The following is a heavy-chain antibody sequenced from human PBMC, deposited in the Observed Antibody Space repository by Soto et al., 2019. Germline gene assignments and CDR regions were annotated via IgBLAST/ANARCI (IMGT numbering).Heavy chain of an antibody. CDR3: ARGRYCISTSCLYGMDV. Sequence: QVQLVQSGAEVKKPGSSVKVSCKASGGPFSSYAISWVRQAPGQGLEWMGGIIPIFGTANYAQKFQGRVTITADESTSTGYMELSSQRSEDTAVYYCARGRYCISTSCLYGMDVWGQGTTVTVSS. CDR1: GGPFSSYA. J-gene: IGHJ6*02. CDR2: IIPIFGTA. D-gene: IGHD2-2*01. V-gene: IGHV1-69*12.